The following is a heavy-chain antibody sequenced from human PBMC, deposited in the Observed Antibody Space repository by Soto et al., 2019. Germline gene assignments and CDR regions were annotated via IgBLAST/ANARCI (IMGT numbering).Heavy chain of an antibody. CDR3: ARDLGYCSGGSCYSAYYYYGMDV. CDR1: VFTFSSYG. V-gene: IGHV3-33*01. D-gene: IGHD2-15*01. J-gene: IGHJ6*02. CDR2: IWYDGSNK. Sequence: GPLRLSGAASVFTFSSYGMHWVRQAPGKGLEWVAVIWYDGSNKYYADSVKGRFTISRDNSKNTLYLQMNSLRAEDTAVYYCARDLGYCSGGSCYSAYYYYGMDVWGQGTTVTVSS.